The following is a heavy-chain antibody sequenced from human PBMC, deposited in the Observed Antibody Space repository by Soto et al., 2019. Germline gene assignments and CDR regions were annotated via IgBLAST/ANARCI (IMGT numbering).Heavy chain of an antibody. Sequence: GGSLRLSCAASGFTFSSYAMSWVRQAPGKGLEWVSAISGSGGSTYYADSVKGRFTISRDNSKNTLYLQMNSLRAEDTAVYYCAKETVRGYCSGGSCDYYYYYGMDVWGQGTTVTVSS. CDR1: GFTFSSYA. V-gene: IGHV3-23*01. J-gene: IGHJ6*02. CDR2: ISGSGGST. CDR3: AKETVRGYCSGGSCDYYYYYGMDV. D-gene: IGHD2-15*01.